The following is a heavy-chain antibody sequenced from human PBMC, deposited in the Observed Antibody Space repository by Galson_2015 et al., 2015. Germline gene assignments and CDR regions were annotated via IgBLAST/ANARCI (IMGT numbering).Heavy chain of an antibody. Sequence: SLRLSCAASGFTFSSYAMHWVRQAPGKGLEWVAVISYDGSNKYYADSVKGRFTISRDNSKNTLYVQMNSLRAEDTAVYYWARGRGWETLRKSPFDYWGQGTLVTVSS. CDR2: ISYDGSNK. D-gene: IGHD1-26*01. CDR3: ARGRGWETLRKSPFDY. V-gene: IGHV3-30-3*01. J-gene: IGHJ4*02. CDR1: GFTFSSYA.